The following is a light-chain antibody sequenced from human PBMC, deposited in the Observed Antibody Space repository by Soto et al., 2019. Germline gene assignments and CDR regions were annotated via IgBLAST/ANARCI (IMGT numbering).Light chain of an antibody. CDR3: QQYDTYPRT. V-gene: IGKV1-5*03. J-gene: IGKJ1*01. Sequence: DIQMTQSPSTLSASVGDGLTITCRARQSISNWLAWYQQKPGKAPKLLIFKASTLESGVPSRFSGSGSGTEFTLNISILQPDDFATYHCQQYDTYPRTFGQGTKVDIK. CDR2: KAS. CDR1: QSISNW.